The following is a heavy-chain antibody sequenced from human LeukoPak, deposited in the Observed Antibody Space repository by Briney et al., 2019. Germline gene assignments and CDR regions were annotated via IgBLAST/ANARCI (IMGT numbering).Heavy chain of an antibody. CDR3: ARSGRYFETQ. D-gene: IGHD3-9*01. V-gene: IGHV4-34*01. Sequence: PGGSLRLSCAASGFTFNNYAMNWIRQPPGKGLEWIGEIHHSGSTNYNASLKSRVTISVDTSKNQFSLKLSSVTAADTAVYYCARSGRYFETQWGQGTLVTVSS. CDR2: IHHSGST. J-gene: IGHJ4*02. CDR1: GFTFNNYA.